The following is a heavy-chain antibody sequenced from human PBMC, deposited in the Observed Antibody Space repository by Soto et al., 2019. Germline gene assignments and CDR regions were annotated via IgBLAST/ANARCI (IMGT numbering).Heavy chain of an antibody. D-gene: IGHD3-10*01. CDR1: GFTFSSYS. CDR2: ISDSGGNT. CDR3: SKWSGFGDA. J-gene: IGHJ5*02. V-gene: IGHV3-23*01. Sequence: EVQLTESGGGLVQPGGSLRLPFAASGFTFSSYSMPWVRQAPGKGLGWVSGISDSGGNTWYADSVKGRFTISRDNSKNTLFLQMNSLRAEDTAVYFCSKWSGFGDAWGQGTLVTVSS.